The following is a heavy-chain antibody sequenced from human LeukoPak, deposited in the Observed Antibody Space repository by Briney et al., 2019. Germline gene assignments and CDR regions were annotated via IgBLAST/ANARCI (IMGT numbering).Heavy chain of an antibody. CDR1: GGSISSSSYY. D-gene: IGHD3-10*01. J-gene: IGHJ4*02. Sequence: KASETLSLTCTVSGGSISSSSYYWGWIRQPPGKGLEWIGSIYYSGSTYYNPSLKSRVTISVDTSKNQFSLKLSSVTAADTAVYYCAREDLNRQKYYGSGSYGPPAFDYWGQGTLVTVSS. CDR2: IYYSGST. V-gene: IGHV4-39*07. CDR3: AREDLNRQKYYGSGSYGPPAFDY.